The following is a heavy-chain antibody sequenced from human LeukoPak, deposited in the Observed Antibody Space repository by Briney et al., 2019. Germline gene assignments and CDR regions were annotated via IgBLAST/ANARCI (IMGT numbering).Heavy chain of an antibody. D-gene: IGHD6-19*01. CDR1: GYSFTTYW. V-gene: IGHV5-51*01. Sequence: NLGESLKISCKGSGYSFTTYWVAWVRQMPGKGLEWMGIIYPGDSDTRYSPSFQGQVTISADKSNSTAYLQWSSLKASDTAMYYCARQVAGYDYWGQGNLVTVSS. CDR2: IYPGDSDT. J-gene: IGHJ4*02. CDR3: ARQVAGYDY.